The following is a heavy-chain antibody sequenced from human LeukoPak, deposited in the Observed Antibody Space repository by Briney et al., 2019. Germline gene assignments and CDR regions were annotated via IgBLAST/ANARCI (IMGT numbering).Heavy chain of an antibody. Sequence: GGSLRLSCAASGFTFSSYWMHWVRHAPGKGLVWVARINSDGSTTTYADSVKGRFTISRDNAKNTLYLQMNSLRVEDTAVYYCASPTARYSGYDWDYFDYWGQGALVTVSS. D-gene: IGHD5-12*01. CDR1: GFTFSSYW. CDR3: ASPTARYSGYDWDYFDY. CDR2: INSDGSTT. J-gene: IGHJ4*02. V-gene: IGHV3-74*01.